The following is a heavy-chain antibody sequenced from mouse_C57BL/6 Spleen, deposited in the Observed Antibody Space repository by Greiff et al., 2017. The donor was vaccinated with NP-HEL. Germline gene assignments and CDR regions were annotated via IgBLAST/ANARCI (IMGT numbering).Heavy chain of an antibody. CDR3: ARDYGSSLWFAY. V-gene: IGHV1-82*01. Sequence: QVQLQQSGPELVKPGASVKISCKASGYAFSSSWMNWVKQRPGKGLEWIGRIDPNSGGTKYNEKVKSKATLTVDKPSSTAYMQLSSLTSEDSAVYYCARDYGSSLWFAYWGQGTLVTVSA. J-gene: IGHJ3*01. CDR2: IDPNSGGT. CDR1: GYAFSSSW. D-gene: IGHD1-1*01.